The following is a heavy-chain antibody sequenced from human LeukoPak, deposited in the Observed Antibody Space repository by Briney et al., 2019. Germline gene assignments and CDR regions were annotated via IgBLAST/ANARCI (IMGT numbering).Heavy chain of an antibody. CDR3: ARPSTYYYDSSGYYFDY. V-gene: IGHV1-8*02. CDR2: MNPNSGNT. J-gene: IGHJ4*02. D-gene: IGHD3-22*01. CDR1: GYTFTSYD. Sequence: ASLKVSCKASGYTFTSYDINWVRQATGQGLEWMGWMNPNSGNTAYAQKFQGRVTMTRDMSTSTVYMELSSLRSEDTAVYYCARPSTYYYDSSGYYFDYWGQGTLVTVSS.